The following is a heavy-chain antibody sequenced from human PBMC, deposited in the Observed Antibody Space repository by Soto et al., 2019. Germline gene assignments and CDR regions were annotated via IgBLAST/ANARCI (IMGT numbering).Heavy chain of an antibody. J-gene: IGHJ4*02. V-gene: IGHV1-18*01. CDR1: GYTFTEYG. Sequence: ASVNVSCKTSGYTFTEYGISWFRQAPGQGLEWMGWISPYNGKTNYIQEFQDRVTITTDTSSTTVYMDLRTLKSDDTAIYFCARADYGDTKIYSFDHWGQGTLVTVSS. D-gene: IGHD4-17*01. CDR2: ISPYNGKT. CDR3: ARADYGDTKIYSFDH.